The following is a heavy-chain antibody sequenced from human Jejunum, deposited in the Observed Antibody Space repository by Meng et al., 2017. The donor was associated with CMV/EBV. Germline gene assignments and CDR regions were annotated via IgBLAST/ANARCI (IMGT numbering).Heavy chain of an antibody. Sequence: SGGSNNTGGNYWSWIRQHPGKGLEWIGNIYYYRGSTTYNPSFKSRVTISMDTSNNQFSLKLTSVAAADTAVYYCARLLWSGDIYFDSWGRGTLVTVSS. V-gene: IGHV4-31*02. CDR1: GGSNNTGGNY. J-gene: IGHJ4*02. CDR3: ARLLWSGDIYFDS. D-gene: IGHD3-3*01. CDR2: IYYYRGST.